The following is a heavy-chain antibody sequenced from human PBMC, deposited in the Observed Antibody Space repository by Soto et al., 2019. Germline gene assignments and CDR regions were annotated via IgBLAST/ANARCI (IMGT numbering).Heavy chain of an antibody. CDR2: IKQDGSEK. CDR3: LAQGSRYDILTGYYHY. V-gene: IGHV3-7*01. CDR1: GFTFSSYW. D-gene: IGHD3-9*01. J-gene: IGHJ4*02. Sequence: HPGGSLRLSCAASGFTFSSYWMSWVRQAPGKGLEWVANIKQDGSEKYYVDSVKGRFTISRDNAKNSLYLQMNSLRAEDTAVYYCLAQGSRYDILTGYYHYWGQGTLVTVSS.